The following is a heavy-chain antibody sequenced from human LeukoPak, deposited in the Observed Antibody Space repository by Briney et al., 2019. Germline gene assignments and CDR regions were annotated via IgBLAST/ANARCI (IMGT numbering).Heavy chain of an antibody. J-gene: IGHJ4*02. CDR1: GGSISSSSYY. D-gene: IGHD3-10*01. CDR3: ARDSLGFGEGYFDY. CDR2: IYYSGST. V-gene: IGHV4-39*07. Sequence: SETLSLTCTVSGGSISSSSYYWGWIRQPPGKGLEWIGSIYYSGSTYYNPSLKSRVTISVDTSKNQFSLKLSSVTAADTAVYYCARDSLGFGEGYFDYWGQGTLVTVSS.